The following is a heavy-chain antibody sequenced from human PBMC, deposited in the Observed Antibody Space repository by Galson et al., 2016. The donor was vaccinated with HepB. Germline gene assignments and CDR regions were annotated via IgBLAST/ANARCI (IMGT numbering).Heavy chain of an antibody. J-gene: IGHJ4*02. CDR1: GFTFSAYP. D-gene: IGHD7-27*01. Sequence: SLRLSCAASGFTFSAYPMNWVRQAPGKGLEWVSHINHDSSAMNYALSMKDRFTISRDSAKNSLFLQMDSLSDEDTAVYYCAGDINWGLDYWGQGILVTVSS. CDR2: INHDSSAM. V-gene: IGHV3-48*02. CDR3: AGDINWGLDY.